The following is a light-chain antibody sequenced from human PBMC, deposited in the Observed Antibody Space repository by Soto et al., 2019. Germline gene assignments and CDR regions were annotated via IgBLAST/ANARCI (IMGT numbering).Light chain of an antibody. J-gene: IGLJ1*01. V-gene: IGLV2-8*01. CDR2: DVT. Sequence: QSALTQPPSASGSPGQSVTISCTGTSSDVGGYNYVSWYQQHPGEVPKLIIFDVTKRPSGIPDRFSASKSGNTASLTVSGLQAEDEADYYCSSYAGSTNSRYVFGTGTKVTVL. CDR3: SSYAGSTNSRYV. CDR1: SSDVGGYNY.